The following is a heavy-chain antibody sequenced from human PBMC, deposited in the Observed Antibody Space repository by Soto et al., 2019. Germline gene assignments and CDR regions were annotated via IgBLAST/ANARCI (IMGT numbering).Heavy chain of an antibody. CDR3: ARSYYYDSRKTMYYFDY. CDR1: GGSISSGGYY. D-gene: IGHD3-22*01. J-gene: IGHJ4*02. Sequence: PSETLSLTCTVSGGSISSGGYYWSWIRQHPGKGLEWIGYIYYSGSTYYNPSLKSRVTISVDTSKNQFSLKLSSVTAADTAVYYCARSYYYDSRKTMYYFDYWGQGALVTVSS. V-gene: IGHV4-31*03. CDR2: IYYSGST.